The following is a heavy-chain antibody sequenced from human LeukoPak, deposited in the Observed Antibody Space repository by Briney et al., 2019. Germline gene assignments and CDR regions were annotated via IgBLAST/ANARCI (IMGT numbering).Heavy chain of an antibody. CDR3: ANAVSRVGDY. CDR2: INHSGST. V-gene: IGHV4-34*01. Sequence: PSETLSLTCAVYGGSFSGYYWSWIRQPPGKGLEWIGEINHSGSTNYNPSLKSRVTISVDTSKNQFSLKLSSVTAADTAVYYYANAVSRVGDYWGQGTLVTVSS. CDR1: GGSFSGYY. D-gene: IGHD3-3*01. J-gene: IGHJ4*02.